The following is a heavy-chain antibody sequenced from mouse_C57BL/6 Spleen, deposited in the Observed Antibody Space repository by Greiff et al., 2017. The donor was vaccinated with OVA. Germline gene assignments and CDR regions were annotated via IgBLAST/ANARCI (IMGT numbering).Heavy chain of an antibody. CDR1: GYTFTDHP. Sequence: VQLHQSDAELVKPGASVKISCKVSGYTFTDHPIHWMKQRPEQGLEWIGYIYPRDGSTKYNEKLKGKAKLTADKSSSTAYMQLNSLTSEDSAFYFCARSGDGYDAYYFDYWGQGPTLTVSS. CDR2: IYPRDGST. V-gene: IGHV1-78*01. CDR3: ARSGDGYDAYYFDY. J-gene: IGHJ2*01. D-gene: IGHD2-2*01.